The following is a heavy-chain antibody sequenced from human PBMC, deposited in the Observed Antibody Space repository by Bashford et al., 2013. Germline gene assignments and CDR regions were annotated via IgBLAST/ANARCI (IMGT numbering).Heavy chain of an antibody. D-gene: IGHD3-3*01. CDR3: ARGMALWSGYLYFQH. Sequence: GSLRLSCAASGFTFSSYSMNWVRQAPGKGLEWVSSISSSSSYIYYADSVKGRFTISRDNAKNSLYLQMNSLRAEDTAVYYCARGMALWSGYLYFQHWGQGTLVTVSS. CDR2: ISSSSSYI. CDR1: GFTFSSYS. J-gene: IGHJ1*01. V-gene: IGHV3-21*01.